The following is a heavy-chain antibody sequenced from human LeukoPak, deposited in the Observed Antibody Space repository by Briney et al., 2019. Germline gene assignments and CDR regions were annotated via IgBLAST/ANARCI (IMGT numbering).Heavy chain of an antibody. CDR1: GGSINNYY. V-gene: IGHV4-59*08. CDR3: ARHPSGSDYGDWYFDY. Sequence: KPSETLSLTCTVSGGSINNYYWSWTRQPPGKGLEWIGYIYYSGSTNYNPSLKSRVTISVDTSKNQFSLKLSSVTAADTAVYYCARHPSGSDYGDWYFDYWGQGTLVTVSS. CDR2: IYYSGST. J-gene: IGHJ4*02. D-gene: IGHD1-26*01.